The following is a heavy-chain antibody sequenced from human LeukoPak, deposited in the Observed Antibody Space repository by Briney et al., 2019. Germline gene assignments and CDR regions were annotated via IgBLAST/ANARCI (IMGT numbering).Heavy chain of an antibody. CDR2: IYSGGST. CDR1: GFTVSSNY. D-gene: IGHD5-24*01. CDR3: AGAREMATNFDY. V-gene: IGHV3-66*01. Sequence: GGSLRLSCAASGFTVSSNYMSWVRQAPGKGLEWVSVIYSGGSTYYADSVKGRFTISRDNSKNTLYLQMNSLRAEDTAVYYCAGAREMATNFDYWGQGTLVTVSS. J-gene: IGHJ4*02.